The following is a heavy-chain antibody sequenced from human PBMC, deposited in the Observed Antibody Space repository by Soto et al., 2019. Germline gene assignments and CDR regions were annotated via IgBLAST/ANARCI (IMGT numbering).Heavy chain of an antibody. V-gene: IGHV3-7*04. D-gene: IGHD2-15*01. J-gene: IGHJ4*02. Sequence: GGSLRLSCAASGFTFSSYWMSWVRQAPGKGLEWVANIKQDGSEKYYVDSVKGRFTISRDNAKNSLYLQMNSLRAEDTAVYYCARAPFARSRADCSGGSCYYKWGQGTLVTVSS. CDR3: ARAPFARSRADCSGGSCYYK. CDR1: GFTFSSYW. CDR2: IKQDGSEK.